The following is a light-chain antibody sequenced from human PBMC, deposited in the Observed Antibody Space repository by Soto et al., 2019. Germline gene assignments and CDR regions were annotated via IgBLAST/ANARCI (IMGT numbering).Light chain of an antibody. Sequence: DIQLTQSPYTLSASVGDRVTLTCRASQSINNWLAWYQLKPGKAPKLLIYDASTLQRGVPARFSGSGSGTEFTLTINKMQREDFATYYCQQTYNLPRTFGQGTKVDIK. CDR1: QSINNW. V-gene: IGKV1-5*01. CDR2: DAS. J-gene: IGKJ1*01. CDR3: QQTYNLPRT.